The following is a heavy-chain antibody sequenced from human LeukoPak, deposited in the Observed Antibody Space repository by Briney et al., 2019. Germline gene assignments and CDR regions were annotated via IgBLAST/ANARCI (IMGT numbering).Heavy chain of an antibody. CDR3: ARHYCSSTSCYEDYMDV. Sequence: SETLSLTCTVSGGSISSYYWSWIRQPQGKGLEWIGYIYYSGSTNYNPSLKSRVTISVDTSKNQFSLKLSSVTAADTAVYYCARHYCSSTSCYEDYMDVWGKGTTVTVSS. V-gene: IGHV4-59*01. CDR1: GGSISSYY. D-gene: IGHD2-2*01. CDR2: IYYSGST. J-gene: IGHJ6*03.